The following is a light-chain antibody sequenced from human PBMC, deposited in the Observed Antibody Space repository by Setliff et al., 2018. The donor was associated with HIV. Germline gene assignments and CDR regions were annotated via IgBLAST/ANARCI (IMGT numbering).Light chain of an antibody. CDR2: EVS. V-gene: IGLV2-14*01. Sequence: ALAQPASVSGSPGQSITISCTGTSNDFGSYDYVSWYQHQPGKVPKLMIYEVSNRPSRVSDRFSGSKSGNTASLTISGLQTEDEADYYCSSFTSSSSYVVGTGTKV. CDR3: SSFTSSSSYV. CDR1: SNDFGSYDY. J-gene: IGLJ1*01.